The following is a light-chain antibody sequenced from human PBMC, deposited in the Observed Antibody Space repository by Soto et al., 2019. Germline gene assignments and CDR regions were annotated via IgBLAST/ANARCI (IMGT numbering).Light chain of an antibody. J-gene: IGKJ4*01. V-gene: IGKV1-33*01. CDR2: DAS. Sequence: DIQMTQSPSSLSASVGNRVTITCQASQDIATYLNWYQHKPGIAPKPLIYDASNLETGVPSRFSGSGSGTHFTFTISSLQPEDIATYYCQQYDDLPLTFGGGTKVDIK. CDR3: QQYDDLPLT. CDR1: QDIATY.